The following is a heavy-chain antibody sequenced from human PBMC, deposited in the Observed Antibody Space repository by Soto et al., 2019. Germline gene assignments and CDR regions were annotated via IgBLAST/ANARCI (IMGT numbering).Heavy chain of an antibody. CDR2: ISYHGSRK. CDR3: AIEGFGDGLDV. J-gene: IGHJ6*02. Sequence: QVQLVESGGGVVQPGRSLRLSCAASGFTFSGYAMHWVRQAPGKGLEWVASISYHGSRKYYADSVKGRFTISRDNSKNTIYLQINSPRPEDTAVFYCAIEGFGDGLDVWGQGTTVTVSS. D-gene: IGHD3-16*01. CDR1: GFTFSGYA. V-gene: IGHV3-30-3*01.